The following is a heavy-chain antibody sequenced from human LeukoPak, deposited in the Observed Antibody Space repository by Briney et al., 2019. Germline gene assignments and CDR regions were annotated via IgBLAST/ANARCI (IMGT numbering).Heavy chain of an antibody. D-gene: IGHD1-26*01. J-gene: IGHJ4*02. CDR2: IYPGDSDT. Sequence: GESLKISCKGSGYTFTSNWIGWVRHMPGEGLEWMGIIYPGDSDTRYSPSFQGQVTISADKSISTAYLQWTSLKASDTAMYYCAKDSGSWYFDSWGQGTLVTVSS. CDR3: AKDSGSWYFDS. V-gene: IGHV5-51*01. CDR1: GYTFTSNW.